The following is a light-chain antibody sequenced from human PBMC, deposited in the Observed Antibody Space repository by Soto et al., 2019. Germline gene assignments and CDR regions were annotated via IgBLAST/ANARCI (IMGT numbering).Light chain of an antibody. J-gene: IGKJ1*01. V-gene: IGKV3-15*01. CDR2: DAS. CDR3: QQYGASPWT. CDR1: QSISNN. Sequence: EVVMSQSQATLSVSPGERATLSCRATQSISNNLAWYRQKPGQAPRLLMYDASTRATGIPARFSGSGSGTEFTLTISALQSEDFAVYYCQQYGASPWTFGQGTKVAIK.